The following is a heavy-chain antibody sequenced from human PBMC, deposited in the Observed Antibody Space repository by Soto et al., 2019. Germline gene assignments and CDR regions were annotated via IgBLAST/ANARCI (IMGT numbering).Heavy chain of an antibody. V-gene: IGHV1-18*01. Sequence: QGQLLQSGPEAQKPGASVKVSCKASGYTFSSYGISWVRQAPGQGLEWMGWISGYNGDTKYAQKVQGRVTMTIDTSTYSAYMELRSLTSDDTAIYYCAKNGQPPYYYYGMDVWGQGTTVTVS. CDR1: GYTFSSYG. CDR3: AKNGQPPYYYYGMDV. CDR2: ISGYNGDT. D-gene: IGHD2-8*01. J-gene: IGHJ6*02.